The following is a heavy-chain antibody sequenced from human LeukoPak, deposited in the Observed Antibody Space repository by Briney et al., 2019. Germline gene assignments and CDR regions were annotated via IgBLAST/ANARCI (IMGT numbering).Heavy chain of an antibody. J-gene: IGHJ5*02. CDR3: ARAWGYCSGGSCGFDP. CDR2: IYYSGST. D-gene: IGHD2-15*01. V-gene: IGHV4-39*07. CDR1: GGSISSGSYY. Sequence: SETLSLTCTVSGGSISSGSYYWGWIRQPPGKGLEWIGSIYYSGSTYYNPSLKSRVTISVDTSKNQFSLKLSSVTAADTAVYCCARAWGYCSGGSCGFDPWAREPWSPSPQ.